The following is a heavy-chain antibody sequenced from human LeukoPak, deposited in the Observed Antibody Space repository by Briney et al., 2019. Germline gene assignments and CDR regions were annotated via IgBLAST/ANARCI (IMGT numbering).Heavy chain of an antibody. Sequence: GASVNVSCKASGFTFTSSAVQWVRQARGQRLEWIGWIVVGSGNTNYAQKFQERVTITRDMSTSTAYMELSSLRSEDTAVYYCAADRIAVAGKVWFDPWGQGTLVTVSS. J-gene: IGHJ5*02. V-gene: IGHV1-58*01. D-gene: IGHD6-19*01. CDR3: AADRIAVAGKVWFDP. CDR1: GFTFTSSA. CDR2: IVVGSGNT.